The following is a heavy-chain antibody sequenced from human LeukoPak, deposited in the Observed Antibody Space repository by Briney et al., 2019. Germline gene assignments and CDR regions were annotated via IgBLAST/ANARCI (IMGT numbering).Heavy chain of an antibody. J-gene: IGHJ6*02. CDR3: ARFRTLHGYYCGMDV. V-gene: IGHV3-11*01. D-gene: IGHD1-1*01. CDR1: GFTFSDYY. Sequence: GGSLRLSCAASGFTFSDYYMSWIRQAPGKGPEWVSYISGSGSTIYYADSVKGRFTISRDNAKNSLYLQMNSLRAEDTAVYYCARFRTLHGYYCGMDVWGQGTTVTVSS. CDR2: ISGSGSTI.